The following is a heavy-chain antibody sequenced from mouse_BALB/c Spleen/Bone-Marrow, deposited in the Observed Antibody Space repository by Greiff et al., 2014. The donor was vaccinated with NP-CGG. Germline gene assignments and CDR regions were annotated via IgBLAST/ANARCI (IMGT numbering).Heavy chain of an antibody. J-gene: IGHJ4*01. D-gene: IGHD1-1*02. Sequence: EVMLVESGGGLVKPGGSLKLSCTASGFIFSDYYMYWVRQTPEKRLEWVATISDGGIYTYYPDSVKGRFTISRDNAKNNLYLQMSSLKSEDTAMYYCARSGEKYGALDYSGQGTSVTVSS. CDR3: ARSGEKYGALDY. V-gene: IGHV5-4*02. CDR2: ISDGGIYT. CDR1: GFIFSDYY.